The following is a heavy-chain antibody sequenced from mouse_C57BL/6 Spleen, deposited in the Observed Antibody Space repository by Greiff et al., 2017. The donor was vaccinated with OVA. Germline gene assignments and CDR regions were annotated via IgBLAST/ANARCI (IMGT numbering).Heavy chain of an antibody. CDR1: GYSITSCYY. CDR3: AVDEYGYDAWFAY. V-gene: IGHV3-6*01. J-gene: IGHJ3*01. Sequence: EVKLMESGPGLVKPSQSLSLTCSVSGYSITSCYYWNWIRQFPGNKLEWMGYISYDSSNNYNPSLKNRISITRDTSKNQFFLKLNSVTTEDTATYYCAVDEYGYDAWFAYWGQVTLVTVSA. CDR2: ISYDSSN. D-gene: IGHD2-2*01.